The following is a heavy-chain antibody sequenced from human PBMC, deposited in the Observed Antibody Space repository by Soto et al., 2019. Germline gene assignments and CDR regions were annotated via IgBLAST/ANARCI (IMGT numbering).Heavy chain of an antibody. CDR2: ISSSSSTI. Sequence: SLRLSCAASGFTFNTYNMNWVRQAPGTGLEWVSYISSSSSTIYYAGSVKGRFTISRDNAKNSLYLQMNSLRAEDTAVYYCVRAPSSGWYGGDAFDIWGQGTTVTVSS. CDR3: VRAPSSGWYGGDAFDI. CDR1: GFTFNTYN. V-gene: IGHV3-48*01. D-gene: IGHD6-19*01. J-gene: IGHJ3*02.